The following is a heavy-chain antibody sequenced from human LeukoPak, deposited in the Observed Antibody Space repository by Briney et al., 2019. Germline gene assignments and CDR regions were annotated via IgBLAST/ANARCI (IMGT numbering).Heavy chain of an antibody. Sequence: SETLSLTCAVYGGSFSGYYWSWIRQHPGKGLEWIGYIYYSGSTYYDPSLKSRVTISVDTSKNQFSLKLSSVTAADTAVYYCARTTMVRGVIDYWGQGTLVTVSS. D-gene: IGHD3-10*01. J-gene: IGHJ4*02. CDR2: IYYSGST. V-gene: IGHV4-31*11. CDR3: ARTTMVRGVIDY. CDR1: GGSFSGYY.